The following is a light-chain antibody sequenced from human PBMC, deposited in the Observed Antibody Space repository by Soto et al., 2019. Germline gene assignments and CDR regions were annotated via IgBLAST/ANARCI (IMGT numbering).Light chain of an antibody. CDR1: SSNIGAGYN. Sequence: QLVLTQPPSVSGAPGQRVTISCTGSSSNIGAGYNIHWYQQLPGTAPKLLIYDNSNRPSGVPDRFSGSKSGTSASLAITGLQAEDEADYYCQSYATSLGGSWVFGGGTKLTVL. J-gene: IGLJ3*02. V-gene: IGLV1-40*01. CDR3: QSYATSLGGSWV. CDR2: DNS.